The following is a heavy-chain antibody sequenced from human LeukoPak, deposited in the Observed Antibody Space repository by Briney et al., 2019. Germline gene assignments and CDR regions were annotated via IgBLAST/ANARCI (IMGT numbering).Heavy chain of an antibody. CDR2: IYDSGST. D-gene: IGHD1-26*01. Sequence: KTSETLSLTCTVSGGPISSGGYFWSWIRQPPGKGLEWIGYIYDSGSTYYNPSLRSRVTISVDTSKSQFSLKLTSVTAEDTAVYYCTRGFLVGATHFDYWGQGTLVTVSS. V-gene: IGHV4-30-2*01. CDR1: GGPISSGGYF. CDR3: TRGFLVGATHFDY. J-gene: IGHJ4*02.